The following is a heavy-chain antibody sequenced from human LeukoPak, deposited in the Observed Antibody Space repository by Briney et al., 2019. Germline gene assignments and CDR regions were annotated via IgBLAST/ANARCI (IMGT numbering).Heavy chain of an antibody. V-gene: IGHV3-30*02. CDR2: IRYDGSNK. CDR1: GFTFSSYG. Sequence: GGSLRLSCAASGFTFSSYGMHWVRQAPGKGLEWVAFIRYDGSNKYYADSVKGRFTISRDNSKNTLYLQMNSLRAEDTAVYYCAKGSPSYYGSGSYYNGGVYWGQGTLVTVSS. D-gene: IGHD3-10*01. J-gene: IGHJ4*02. CDR3: AKGSPSYYGSGSYYNGGVY.